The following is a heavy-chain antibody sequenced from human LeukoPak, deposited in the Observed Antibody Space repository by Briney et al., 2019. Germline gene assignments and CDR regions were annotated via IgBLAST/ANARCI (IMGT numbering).Heavy chain of an antibody. Sequence: SETLSLTCTVSGGSISSYYWSWIRQPAGKGLEWIGRIYTSGSTNYNPSLKSRVTISVDTSKNQFSLKLSSVTAADTAVYYCARHLLIGWLVTVKYNWFDPWGQGTLVTVSS. CDR2: IYTSGST. CDR3: ARHLLIGWLVTVKYNWFDP. CDR1: GGSISSYY. J-gene: IGHJ5*02. V-gene: IGHV4-4*07. D-gene: IGHD6-19*01.